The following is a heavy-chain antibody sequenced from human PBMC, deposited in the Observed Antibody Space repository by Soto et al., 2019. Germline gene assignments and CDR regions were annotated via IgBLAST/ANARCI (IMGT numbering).Heavy chain of an antibody. J-gene: IGHJ3*02. D-gene: IGHD3-10*01. Sequence: QVQLVQSGAEVKKPGSSVKVSCKASGGTFSSYTISWVRQAPGQGLEWMGRIIPILGIANYAQKFQGRGTITADKSTSTGYMELSSLRSEDTAVDYCARDRSYYGSGSEAFDIWGQGTMVTVSS. CDR2: IIPILGIA. CDR1: GGTFSSYT. V-gene: IGHV1-69*08. CDR3: ARDRSYYGSGSEAFDI.